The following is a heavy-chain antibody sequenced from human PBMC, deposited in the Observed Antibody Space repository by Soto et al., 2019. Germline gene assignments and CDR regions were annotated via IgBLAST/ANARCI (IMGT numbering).Heavy chain of an antibody. CDR1: GFTFSGYW. D-gene: IGHD3-10*01. CDR2: IMKDGGEK. J-gene: IGHJ4*01. Sequence: EVQLVESGGALVQPGGSLRLSCAASGFTFSGYWRGWVRQAPGKGLEWVASIMKDGGEKKYVDSVRGRFTISRDNVQNSLFLQMDSLRVEDTAVYYCTRDRDYYKADYWRQGTLVTVSS. CDR3: TRDRDYYKADY. V-gene: IGHV3-7*01.